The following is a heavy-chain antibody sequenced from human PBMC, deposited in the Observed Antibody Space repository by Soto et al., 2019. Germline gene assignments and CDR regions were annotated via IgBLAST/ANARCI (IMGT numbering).Heavy chain of an antibody. CDR1: GGTFSSYT. CDR3: ARSIVVVAALDY. V-gene: IGHV1-69*02. J-gene: IGHJ4*02. Sequence: SVKVSCKASGGTFSSYTISWVRQAPGQGLEWMGRIIPILGIANYAQKFQGRVTITADKSTSTAYMELSSLRSEDTAVYYCARSIVVVAALDYWGQGTLVTVSS. CDR2: IIPILGIA. D-gene: IGHD2-21*02.